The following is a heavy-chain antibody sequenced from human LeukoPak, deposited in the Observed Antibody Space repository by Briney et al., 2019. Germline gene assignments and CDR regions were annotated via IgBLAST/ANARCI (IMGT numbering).Heavy chain of an antibody. CDR1: GYSISSGYY. V-gene: IGHV4-38-2*01. Sequence: SETLSLTCAVSGYSISSGYYWGWIRQPPGKGLEWIGSIYHSGSTYYNPSLKSRVTMSVDTSKNQFSLKLSSVTAADTAVYYCARSLYCSGGSCYFDYWGQGTLVTVSS. D-gene: IGHD2-15*01. CDR2: IYHSGST. J-gene: IGHJ4*02. CDR3: ARSLYCSGGSCYFDY.